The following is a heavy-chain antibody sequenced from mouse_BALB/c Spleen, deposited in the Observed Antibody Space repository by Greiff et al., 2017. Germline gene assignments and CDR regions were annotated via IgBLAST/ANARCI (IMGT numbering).Heavy chain of an antibody. CDR1: GYTFTSYW. V-gene: IGHV1-7*01. D-gene: IGHD1-1*01. CDR3: ASSGCYGSLAY. J-gene: IGHJ3*01. CDR2: INPSTAYT. Sequence: VQLQQSGAELAKPGASVKMSCKASGYTFTSYWMHWVKQRPGQGLEWIGYINPSTAYTEYNQKFKDKATLTADKSSSTAYMQLSSLTSEDSAVYYYASSGCYGSLAYWGQGTLVTVSA.